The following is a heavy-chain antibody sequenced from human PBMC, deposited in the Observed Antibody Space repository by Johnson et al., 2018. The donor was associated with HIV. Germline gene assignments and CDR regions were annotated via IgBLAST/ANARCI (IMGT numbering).Heavy chain of an antibody. CDR2: ISYAGHNK. CDR1: GFTFSSYA. D-gene: IGHD3-3*01. V-gene: IGHV3-30*04. CDR3: ARDQAIVGVVLASDAFDI. Sequence: QVQLVESGGGVVQPGRSLRLSCAASGFTFSSYAMHWVRQTPGKGLEWVAVISYAGHNKYYADSVNGRFIISRDNSKNTVYLQMNSRRAGDTAVYYCARDQAIVGVVLASDAFDIWGQGTMVTVSS. J-gene: IGHJ3*02.